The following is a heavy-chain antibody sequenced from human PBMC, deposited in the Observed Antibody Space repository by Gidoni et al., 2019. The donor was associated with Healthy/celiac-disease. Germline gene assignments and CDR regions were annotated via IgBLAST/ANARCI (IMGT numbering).Heavy chain of an antibody. V-gene: IGHV4-39*01. CDR3: ARLSRQNLDY. CDR1: GGSISSSSYY. Sequence: QLQLQESGPGLVKPSETLSLTCPVSGGSISSSSYYCGWIRQPPGKGLEWIGSIYYSGSTYYNPSLKSRVTISVDTSKNQFSLKLSSVTAADTAVYYCARLSRQNLDYWGQGTLVTVSS. CDR2: IYYSGST. D-gene: IGHD3-3*02. J-gene: IGHJ4*02.